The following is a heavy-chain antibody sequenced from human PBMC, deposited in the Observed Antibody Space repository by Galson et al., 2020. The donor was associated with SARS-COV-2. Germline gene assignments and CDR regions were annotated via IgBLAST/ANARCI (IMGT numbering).Heavy chain of an antibody. CDR1: GSSFTSYW. CDR3: AGGVVADYYYCYMDV. CDR2: IDPSDSYT. Sequence: HGESLKISCKGSGSSFTSYWLSWVRQMHGKGQERMGRIDPSDSYTNYSPSFQGHLTTSADKSISTAYLQWGSLKAPDTAMYYCAGGVVADYYYCYMDVWGEGTTVTVSS. J-gene: IGHJ6*03. D-gene: IGHD5-12*01. V-gene: IGHV5-10-1*01.